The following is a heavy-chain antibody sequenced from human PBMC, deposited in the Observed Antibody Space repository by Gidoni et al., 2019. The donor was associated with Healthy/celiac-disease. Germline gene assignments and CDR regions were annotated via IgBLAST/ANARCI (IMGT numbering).Heavy chain of an antibody. CDR3: ARDVPIDDYVWGSYPQLDAFDI. CDR2: IYTSGST. J-gene: IGHJ3*02. D-gene: IGHD3-16*02. V-gene: IGHV4-4*07. CDR1: GGSISSYY. Sequence: QVQLQESGPGLVKPSETLSLTCTVSGGSISSYYWSWIRQPAGKGLEWIGRIYTSGSTNYNPSLKSRVTMSVDTSKNQFSLKLSSVTAADTAVYYCARDVPIDDYVWGSYPQLDAFDIWGQGTMVTVSS.